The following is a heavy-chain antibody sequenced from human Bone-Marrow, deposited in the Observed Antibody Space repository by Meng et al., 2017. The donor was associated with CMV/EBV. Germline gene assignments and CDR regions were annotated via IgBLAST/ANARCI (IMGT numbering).Heavy chain of an antibody. CDR1: GGSLSGYY. Sequence: SETLSLTCGVYGGSLSGYYWSWIRQPPGKGLQWIGEINHDGASYYNPSLKSRFTISVDTSKNQFSLKLSSVTAADTAVYYCARSLDCGGDCYLGYWGQGTLVTVSS. J-gene: IGHJ4*02. V-gene: IGHV4-34*01. CDR2: INHDGAS. D-gene: IGHD2-21*01. CDR3: ARSLDCGGDCYLGY.